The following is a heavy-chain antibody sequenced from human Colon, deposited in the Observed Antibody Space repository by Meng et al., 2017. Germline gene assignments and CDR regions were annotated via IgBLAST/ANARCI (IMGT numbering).Heavy chain of an antibody. Sequence: GGSLRLSCEASGFSFSNYWMHWVRQAPGKGLEWVSRISTDGSSVMYADSVKGRFSISRDNAKNTLYLQMDSLRDDDTAVYFCARVGSGSYFPYWGQGSLVTVSS. CDR1: GFSFSNYW. J-gene: IGHJ4*02. D-gene: IGHD3-10*01. V-gene: IGHV3-74*03. CDR3: ARVGSGSYFPY. CDR2: ISTDGSSV.